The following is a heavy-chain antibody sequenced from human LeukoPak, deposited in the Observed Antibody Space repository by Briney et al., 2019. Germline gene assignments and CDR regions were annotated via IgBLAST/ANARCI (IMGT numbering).Heavy chain of an antibody. CDR3: ARDGSGWYYFDY. D-gene: IGHD6-19*01. V-gene: IGHV3-21*01. J-gene: IGHJ4*02. CDR1: GFTFSSYS. Sequence: GGSLRLSCAASGFTFSSYSMNWVRQAPGKGLEWVSSISSSSSYIYYADSVKGRFTISRDNAKNSLYLQMNSLRAEDTAVYYCARDGSGWYYFDYWGQGTLVTVSS. CDR2: ISSSSSYI.